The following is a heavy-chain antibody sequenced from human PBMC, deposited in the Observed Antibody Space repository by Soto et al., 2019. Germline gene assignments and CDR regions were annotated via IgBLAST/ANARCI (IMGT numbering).Heavy chain of an antibody. D-gene: IGHD3-22*01. CDR3: AKDLASCYYYDRRGSFDY. CDR1: GFNFNSYG. Sequence: GGSLRLSCAASGFNFNSYGMHWVRQAPGKGLEGVALISYDGSSTHYADSVKGRFTISRDNSKNTVYLQMNSLTAEDTAVYYCAKDLASCYYYDRRGSFDYWGQGTLVTXSS. CDR2: ISYDGSST. V-gene: IGHV3-30*18. J-gene: IGHJ4*02.